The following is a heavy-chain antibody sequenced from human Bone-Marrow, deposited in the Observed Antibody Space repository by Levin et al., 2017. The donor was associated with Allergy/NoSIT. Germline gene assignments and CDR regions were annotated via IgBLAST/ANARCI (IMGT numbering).Heavy chain of an antibody. V-gene: IGHV1-46*01. J-gene: IGHJ2*01. CDR2: VNPSGGYT. CDR1: GYTFTNYF. D-gene: IGHD2-8*01. CDR3: ARVTEGCTNGVCRKNWYFDL. Sequence: GESLKISCKASGYTFTNYFIHWVRQAPGQGLEWMGIVNPSGGYTSYAQMFQGRVTMTRDTSTSTVYMELSSLRSEDTAVYYCARVTEGCTNGVCRKNWYFDLWGRGTLVTVSS.